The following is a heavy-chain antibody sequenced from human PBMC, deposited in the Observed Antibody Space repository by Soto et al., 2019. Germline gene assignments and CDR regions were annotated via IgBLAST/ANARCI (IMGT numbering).Heavy chain of an antibody. Sequence: ASVKVSCKASGYTFTGYYMHWVRRAPGQGLEWMGWINPNSGGTNYAQKFQGRVTMTRDTSISTAYMELSRLRSDDTAVYYCARDRIPTLYSSSTNYYYYGMDVWGQGTTVTVSS. CDR2: INPNSGGT. CDR1: GYTFTGYY. V-gene: IGHV1-2*02. J-gene: IGHJ6*02. D-gene: IGHD6-6*01. CDR3: ARDRIPTLYSSSTNYYYYGMDV.